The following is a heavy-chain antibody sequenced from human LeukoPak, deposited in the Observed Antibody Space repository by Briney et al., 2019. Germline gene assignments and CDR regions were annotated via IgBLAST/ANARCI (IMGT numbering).Heavy chain of an antibody. CDR3: ARHEMSEAAAHFDY. CDR1: GGSFSGYY. V-gene: IGHV4-34*01. D-gene: IGHD6-13*01. J-gene: IGHJ4*02. Sequence: SETLSLTCAVYGGSFSGYYWSWIRQPPGKGLEWIGEINHSGSTNYNPSHNSPFTISVDTSKNQFALKLSSATAADTAVYYCARHEMSEAAAHFDYWGQGTLVTVSS. CDR2: INHSGST.